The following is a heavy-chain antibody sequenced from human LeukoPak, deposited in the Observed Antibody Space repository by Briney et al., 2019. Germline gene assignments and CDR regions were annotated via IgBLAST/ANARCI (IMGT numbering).Heavy chain of an antibody. D-gene: IGHD3-22*01. CDR3: GYDSSGYYSFDY. CDR2: IKQDGSEK. CDR1: GFTFSSYW. V-gene: IGHV3-7*03. J-gene: IGHJ4*02. Sequence: PGGSLRLSCAASGFTFSSYWMSWVRQAPGKGLEWVANIKQDGSEKYYVDSVKGRFTISRDNAKNTLYLQMNSLRAEDTAVYYCGYDSSGYYSFDYWGQGTLVTVSS.